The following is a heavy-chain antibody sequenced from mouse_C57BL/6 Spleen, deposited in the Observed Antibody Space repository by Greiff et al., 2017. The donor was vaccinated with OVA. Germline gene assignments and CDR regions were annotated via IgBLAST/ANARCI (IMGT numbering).Heavy chain of an antibody. J-gene: IGHJ2*01. CDR1: GYTFTSYW. V-gene: IGHV1-59*01. CDR3: AREDGYCSRFLGDY. D-gene: IGHD1-1*01. CDR2: IDPSDSYT. Sequence: QVQLQQPGAELVRPGTSVKLSCKASGYTFTSYWMHWVKQRPGQGLEWIGVIDPSDSYTNYNQKFKGKATLTVDTSSSTAYMQLSILTSEDSAVYYCAREDGYCSRFLGDYWGQGTTLTVSS.